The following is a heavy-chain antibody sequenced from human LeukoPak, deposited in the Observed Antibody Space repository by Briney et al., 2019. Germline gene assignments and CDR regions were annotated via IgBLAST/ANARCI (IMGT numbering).Heavy chain of an antibody. J-gene: IGHJ2*01. V-gene: IGHV6-1*01. CDR1: GDSVSSNIVA. Sequence: SQTLSLTCAISGDSVSSNIVAWNWIRQSPSRGLEWLGRTYYRSKWYNDYAVSVKSRITINRGTSKNQFSLQLNSVTPKDTAVYYYARDYCSSTSCHWYFDLWGRGTLVTVSS. CDR3: ARDYCSSTSCHWYFDL. D-gene: IGHD2-2*01. CDR2: TYYRSKWYN.